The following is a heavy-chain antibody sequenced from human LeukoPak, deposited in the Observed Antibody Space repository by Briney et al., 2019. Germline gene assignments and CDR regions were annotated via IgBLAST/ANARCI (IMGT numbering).Heavy chain of an antibody. Sequence: ASVKVSCKASGHTFTSYGISWVRQAPGQGREGMGWISDYNGNTNYQQKLQGRVTMTTDTSTSPAYMELSSLRSDDTAVYYYARGGSVMISSRFYFDYCGQGTLVTVSS. J-gene: IGHJ4*02. CDR1: GHTFTSYG. CDR3: ARGGSVMISSRFYFDY. D-gene: IGHD3-3*01. CDR2: ISDYNGNT. V-gene: IGHV1-18*01.